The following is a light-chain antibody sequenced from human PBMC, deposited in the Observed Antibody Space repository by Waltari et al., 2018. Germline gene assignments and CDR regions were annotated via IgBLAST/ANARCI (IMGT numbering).Light chain of an antibody. CDR1: QSVSSS. CDR2: DAS. Sequence: EIVLTQSPATLSLSPGERATLSCWASQSVSSSLAWYQQKPGQAPRLLIYDASNRATGIPARFSGSGSGTDFTLTISSLEPEDFAVYYCQQRSNWLFTFGPGTKVDIK. V-gene: IGKV3-11*01. CDR3: QQRSNWLFT. J-gene: IGKJ3*01.